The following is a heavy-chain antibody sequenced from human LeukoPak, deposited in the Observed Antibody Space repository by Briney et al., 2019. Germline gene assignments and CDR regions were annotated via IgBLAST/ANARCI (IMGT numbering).Heavy chain of an antibody. CDR1: GGSISSYY. Sequence: SVTLSLTCTVSGGSISSYYWSWIRQPAGKGLEWIGRIYTSGSTNYNPSLKSRVTMSVDTSKNQFSLKLSSVTAADTAVYYCARDYVNSQWLVSNYYYYYYMDVWGKGTTVTISS. CDR2: IYTSGST. V-gene: IGHV4-4*07. D-gene: IGHD6-19*01. J-gene: IGHJ6*03. CDR3: ARDYVNSQWLVSNYYYYYYMDV.